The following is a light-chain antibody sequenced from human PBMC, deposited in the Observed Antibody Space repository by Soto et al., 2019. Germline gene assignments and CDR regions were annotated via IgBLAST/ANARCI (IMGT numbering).Light chain of an antibody. CDR3: QQRSNWPT. CDR1: QGVSSN. CDR2: DAS. V-gene: IGKV3-11*01. J-gene: IGKJ4*01. Sequence: EIVLTQSPATLSLSPGERATLSCRASQGVSSNLAWYQQKPGQAPRLLIYDASNRATRIPARFSGSGSGTDFTLTISSLEPEDFAVYFCQQRSNWPTFGGGTKVDIK.